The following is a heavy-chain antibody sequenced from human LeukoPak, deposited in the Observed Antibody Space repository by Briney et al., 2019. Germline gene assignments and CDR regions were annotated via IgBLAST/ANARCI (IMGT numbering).Heavy chain of an antibody. CDR3: ARDSSSGYSFDS. J-gene: IGHJ4*02. Sequence: GGSLRLSCVASGFTFSSYPMHWVRQAPDKGLEYLSAILGNGHTSFYADSVKGRFTISRDNSKNTLYLQMGNLRADDMAVYYCARDSSSGYSFDSWGQGTLVTVSS. CDR2: ILGNGHTS. D-gene: IGHD6-19*01. V-gene: IGHV3-64*02. CDR1: GFTFSSYP.